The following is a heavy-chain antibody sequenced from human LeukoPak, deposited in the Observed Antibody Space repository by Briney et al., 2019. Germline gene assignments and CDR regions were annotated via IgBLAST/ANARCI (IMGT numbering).Heavy chain of an antibody. CDR3: ARYLGYCSGGSCLQWAFDI. V-gene: IGHV4-61*02. D-gene: IGHD2-15*01. J-gene: IGHJ3*02. CDR2: MYTSGST. Sequence: SQTLSLTCTVSGGSINSGNYYWSWIRQPAGKGLEWIGRMYTSGSTNYNPSLKSRVSISVDTSKNQFSLKLTSVTAADTAVYYCARYLGYCSGGSCLQWAFDIWGQGAMVTVSS. CDR1: GGSINSGNYY.